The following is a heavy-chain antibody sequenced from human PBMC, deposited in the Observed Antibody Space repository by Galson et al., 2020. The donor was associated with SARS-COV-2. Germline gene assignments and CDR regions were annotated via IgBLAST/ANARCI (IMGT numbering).Heavy chain of an antibody. CDR2: ISSTTSYI. CDR1: GFTFSNYN. Sequence: GESLKISCAASGFTFSNYNMHWVRQAPGKGLEWVSSISSTTSYIYYADSVKGRFTMSRDNAKNSLYLQMDSLRAEDTAVYYCARDLITVAGQFGYWGQGTLVSVSS. V-gene: IGHV3-21*01. J-gene: IGHJ4*02. CDR3: ARDLITVAGQFGY. D-gene: IGHD6-19*01.